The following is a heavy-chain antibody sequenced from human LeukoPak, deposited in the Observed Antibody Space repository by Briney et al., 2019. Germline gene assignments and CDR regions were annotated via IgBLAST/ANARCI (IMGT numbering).Heavy chain of an antibody. CDR2: IYYSGST. CDR1: GGSISSYC. CDR3: ARGEDILTGYSLDY. D-gene: IGHD3-9*01. Sequence: SETLSLTCTVSGGSISSYCWSWIRQPPGKGLEWIGYIYYSGSTNYNPSLKSRVTISVDTSKNQFSLKLSSVTAADTAVYYCARGEDILTGYSLDYWGQGTLVTVSS. V-gene: IGHV4-59*01. J-gene: IGHJ4*02.